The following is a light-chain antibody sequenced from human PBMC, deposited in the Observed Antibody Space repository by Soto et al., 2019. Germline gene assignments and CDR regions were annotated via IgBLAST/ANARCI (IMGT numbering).Light chain of an antibody. CDR1: STNIGAGYD. Sequence: QSVLTQPPSVSGAPGLRVTISCTGGSTNIGAGYDVHWYQQLPGRAPKLLVYGDNNRPSGVPDRFSGSKSGTSASLAITGLLPEDEADYYCQSYDNRLRGSWVFGGGTQLTVL. CDR3: QSYDNRLRGSWV. J-gene: IGLJ3*02. CDR2: GDN. V-gene: IGLV1-40*01.